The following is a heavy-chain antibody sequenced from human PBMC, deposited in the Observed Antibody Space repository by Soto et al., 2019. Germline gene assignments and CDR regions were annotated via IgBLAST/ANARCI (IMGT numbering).Heavy chain of an antibody. Sequence: GGSLRLSCAASGFSFSSYAMSWVRQAPGKGLEWVSAISGSGGSTYYADSVKGRFTISRDNSKNTLYLQMNSLRAEDTAVYYCAKGFYSSSSGPDYYYGMDVWGQGTTVTVSS. CDR3: AKGFYSSSSGPDYYYGMDV. CDR1: GFSFSSYA. D-gene: IGHD6-6*01. J-gene: IGHJ6*02. CDR2: ISGSGGST. V-gene: IGHV3-23*01.